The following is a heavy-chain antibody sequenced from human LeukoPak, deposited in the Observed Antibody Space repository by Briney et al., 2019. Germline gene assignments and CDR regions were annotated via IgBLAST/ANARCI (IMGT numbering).Heavy chain of an antibody. D-gene: IGHD2-2*01. CDR1: GYAFTVYY. V-gene: IGHV1-2*02. J-gene: IGHJ4*02. CDR2: INPNSDDT. Sequence: ASVKVSCKASGYAFTVYYLHWVRQAPGQGFEWMGWINPNSDDTNYAQKFQGRVTMTRDTSISTAHMEMSRLRSDDTAVYYCARANFLYCSSTTCLFDYWGQGTLVTVSS. CDR3: ARANFLYCSSTTCLFDY.